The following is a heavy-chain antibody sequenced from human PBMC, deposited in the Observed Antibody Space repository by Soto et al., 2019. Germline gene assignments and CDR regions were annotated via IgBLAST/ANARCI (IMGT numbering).Heavy chain of an antibody. Sequence: PSETLSLTCTVSGGSISSSSYYWGWIRQPPGKGLEWIGSIYYSGSTYYNPSLKSRVTISVDTSKNQFSLKLSSVTAADTAVYYCASSTILSVQTDTYYYYGMDVWGQGTTVTVSS. D-gene: IGHD3-3*01. J-gene: IGHJ6*02. CDR2: IYYSGST. CDR3: ASSTILSVQTDTYYYYGMDV. CDR1: GGSISSSSYY. V-gene: IGHV4-39*01.